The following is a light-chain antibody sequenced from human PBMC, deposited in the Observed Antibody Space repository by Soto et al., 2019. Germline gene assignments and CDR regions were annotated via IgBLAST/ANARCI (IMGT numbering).Light chain of an antibody. Sequence: EIVLTQSPATLSLSPGERATLSCRASQSVSSYLAWHQQKPGQAPRLLIYDASNRATGIPARFSGSGSGTDFTLTISSLEPEDFAVYYCQQRSNWPPMLTFGGGTKVEIK. V-gene: IGKV3-11*01. CDR1: QSVSSY. CDR2: DAS. CDR3: QQRSNWPPMLT. J-gene: IGKJ4*01.